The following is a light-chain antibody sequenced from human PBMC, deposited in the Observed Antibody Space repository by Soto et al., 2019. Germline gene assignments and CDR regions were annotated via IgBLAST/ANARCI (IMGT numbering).Light chain of an antibody. CDR1: QGISSY. CDR3: QQSYSTPIT. J-gene: IGKJ5*01. V-gene: IGKV1-39*01. Sequence: IQLTQSPSSLSASVGDRVTITCRAMQGISSYLGWYQQKPGKAPKVLIYDASSLESGVPSRFSGSGYGKDFTITISSLQNEEFATYYCQQSYSTPITVGQGTRLEIK. CDR2: DAS.